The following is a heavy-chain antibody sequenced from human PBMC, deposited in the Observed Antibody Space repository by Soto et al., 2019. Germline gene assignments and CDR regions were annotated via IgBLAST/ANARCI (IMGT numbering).Heavy chain of an antibody. J-gene: IGHJ6*02. V-gene: IGHV3-23*01. CDR1: GFTFSTYP. CDR2: ISGSGIST. D-gene: IGHD4-4*01. Sequence: EAQLSESGGGLVQPGGSLRLSCAASGFTFSTYPMSWVRQAPGKGLEWVSGISGSGISTYYADSVNGRFTISRDNSKNTVFLQMNSLRAEDTAVYYCAKPPVITASYYYYDMDVWGQGTTVTVSS. CDR3: AKPPVITASYYYYDMDV.